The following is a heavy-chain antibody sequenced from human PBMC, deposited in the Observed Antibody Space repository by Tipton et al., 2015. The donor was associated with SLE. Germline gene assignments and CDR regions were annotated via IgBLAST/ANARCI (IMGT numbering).Heavy chain of an antibody. V-gene: IGHV4-34*01. CDR1: GGSFRGYY. J-gene: IGHJ4*02. D-gene: IGHD2-15*01. CDR2: INHSGST. Sequence: TLSLTCAVYGGSFRGYYWSWIRQPSGKGLEWIGEINHSGSTNYNPSLKSRVIISVDTSKNQFSLKLSSVTAADTAVYYCATPGYCSGGSCYPALGYWGQGTLVTVSS. CDR3: ATPGYCSGGSCYPALGY.